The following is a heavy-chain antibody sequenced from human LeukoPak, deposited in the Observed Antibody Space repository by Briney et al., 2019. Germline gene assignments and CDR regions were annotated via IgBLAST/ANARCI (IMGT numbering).Heavy chain of an antibody. J-gene: IGHJ4*02. CDR3: ARGWSVADYFDY. D-gene: IGHD6-19*01. V-gene: IGHV4-34*01. Sequence: SETLSLTCAVYGGSFSGYYWSWIRQPPGKGLEWIGEINHSGSTNYNPSLKSRVTISVDTSKNQFSLKLSSVTAADTAVYYCARGWSVADYFDYWGQGTLVTVSS. CDR1: GGSFSGYY. CDR2: INHSGST.